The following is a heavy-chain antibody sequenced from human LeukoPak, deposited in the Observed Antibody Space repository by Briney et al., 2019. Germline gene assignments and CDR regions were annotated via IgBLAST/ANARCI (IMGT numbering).Heavy chain of an antibody. D-gene: IGHD3-22*01. CDR3: ARLSPHYYDSSGYYFFDY. V-gene: IGHV4-39*01. CDR2: IYYSGST. Sequence: SETLSLTCTVSGGSISSSSYYWGWIRQPPGKGLEWIGSIYYSGSTYYNPSLKCRVTISVNTSKNQFSLKLSSVTAADTAVYYCARLSPHYYDSSGYYFFDYWGQGTLVTVSS. J-gene: IGHJ4*02. CDR1: GGSISSSSYY.